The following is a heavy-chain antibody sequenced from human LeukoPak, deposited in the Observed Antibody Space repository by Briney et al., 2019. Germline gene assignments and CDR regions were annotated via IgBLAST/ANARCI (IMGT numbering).Heavy chain of an antibody. CDR3: ASDFPRGIKETSD. CDR1: GFTVSSNY. Sequence: GGSLRLSCAASGFTVSSNYMSCVRQTPGKGLEWVSVIYSGGSTYYADSVKGRFTISRDNSKNTLYLQMNSLRAEDTAVYYCASDFPRGIKETSDWGQGSLVTVSS. J-gene: IGHJ4*02. CDR2: IYSGGST. V-gene: IGHV3-66*02. D-gene: IGHD2/OR15-2a*01.